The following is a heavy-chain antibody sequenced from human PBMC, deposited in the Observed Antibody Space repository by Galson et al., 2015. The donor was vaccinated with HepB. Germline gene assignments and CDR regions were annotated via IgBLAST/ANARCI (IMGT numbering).Heavy chain of an antibody. J-gene: IGHJ4*02. CDR1: GFTLSSYW. CDR2: IKQDGSEK. D-gene: IGHD3-10*01. Sequence: SLRLSCAASGFTLSSYWMSWVRQAPGKGLEWVANIKQDGSEKYYVDSVKGRFTISRDNAKNSLYLQMNSLRAEDTAVYYCASHSGNWGQGTLVTVSS. V-gene: IGHV3-7*05. CDR3: ASHSGN.